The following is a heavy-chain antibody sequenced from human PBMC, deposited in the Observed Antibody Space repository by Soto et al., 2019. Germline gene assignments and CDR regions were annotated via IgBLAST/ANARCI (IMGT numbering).Heavy chain of an antibody. CDR2: IIPILGIA. Sequence: ASVKVSCKASGGTFSSYTISWVRQAPGQGLKWMGRIIPILGIANYAQKFQGRVTITADKSTSTAYMELSSLRSEDTAVYYCAREIVGGYDETLAYGGQGTLVTVSS. CDR3: AREIVGGYDETLAY. D-gene: IGHD5-12*01. V-gene: IGHV1-69*04. CDR1: GGTFSSYT. J-gene: IGHJ4*02.